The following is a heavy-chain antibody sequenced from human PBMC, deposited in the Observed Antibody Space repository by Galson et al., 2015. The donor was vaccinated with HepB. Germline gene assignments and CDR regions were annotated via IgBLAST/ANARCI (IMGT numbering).Heavy chain of an antibody. CDR1: GYTFTGYY. CDR2: INPNSGGT. J-gene: IGHJ5*02. D-gene: IGHD2-2*01. CDR3: ARGHCSSTSCYIKYNWFDP. V-gene: IGHV1-2*02. Sequence: SVKVSCKASGYTFTGYYMHWVRQAPGQGLEWMGWINPNSGGTNYAQKFQGRVTMTRDTSISTAYMELSRLRSDDTAVYYCARGHCSSTSCYIKYNWFDPWGQGTLVTVSS.